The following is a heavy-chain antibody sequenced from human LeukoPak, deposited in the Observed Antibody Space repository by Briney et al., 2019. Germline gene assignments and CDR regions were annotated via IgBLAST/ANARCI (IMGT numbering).Heavy chain of an antibody. CDR1: GFTFSSYE. CDR3: ARADDSSGYDFDY. D-gene: IGHD3-22*01. J-gene: IGHJ4*02. CDR2: ISSSGSTI. Sequence: PTGGSLRLSCAASGFTFSSYEMNWVRQAPGKGLEWVSYISSSGSTIYYADSVKGRFTISRDNAKNSLYLQMNSLRAEDTAVYYCARADDSSGYDFDYWGQGTLVTVSS. V-gene: IGHV3-48*03.